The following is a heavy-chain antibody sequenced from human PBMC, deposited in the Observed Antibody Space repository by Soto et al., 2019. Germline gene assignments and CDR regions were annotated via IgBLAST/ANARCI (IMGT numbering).Heavy chain of an antibody. J-gene: IGHJ6*02. CDR2: TIPIFGTA. V-gene: IGHV1-69*05. Sequence: AASVKVSCKASGGTFSSYAISWVRQAPGQGLEWMGGTIPIFGTANYAQKFQGWVTMTRDTSISTAYMELSRLRSDDTAVYYCARGITMVRGVIQNYYGMDVWGQGTTVTVSS. CDR3: ARGITMVRGVIQNYYGMDV. D-gene: IGHD3-10*01. CDR1: GGTFSSYA.